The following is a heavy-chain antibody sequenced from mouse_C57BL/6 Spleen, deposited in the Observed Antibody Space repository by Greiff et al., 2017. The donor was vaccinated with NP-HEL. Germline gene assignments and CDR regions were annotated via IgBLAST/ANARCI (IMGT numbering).Heavy chain of an antibody. Sequence: VQVVESGAELVRPGTSVKMSCKASGYTFTNYWIGWAKQRPGHGLEWIGDIYPGGGYTNYNEKFKGKATLTADKSSSTAYMQFSSLTSEDSDIYYCARKAYYGSSYDWFAYWGQGTLVTVSA. CDR2: IYPGGGYT. CDR3: ARKAYYGSSYDWFAY. CDR1: GYTFTNYW. D-gene: IGHD1-1*01. V-gene: IGHV1-63*01. J-gene: IGHJ3*01.